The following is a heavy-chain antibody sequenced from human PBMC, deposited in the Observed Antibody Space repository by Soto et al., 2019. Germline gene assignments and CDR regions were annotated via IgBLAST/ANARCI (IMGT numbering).Heavy chain of an antibody. J-gene: IGHJ4*02. Sequence: QLQLQESGPGLVKPSETLSLTCTVSGGSISSSSYYWGWIRQPPGKGLEWIGSIYYSGSTYYNPSLRSRATISXXTXKXXFSLKLSSVTAADTAVYYCARAAVGRFGELSASDYWGQGTLVTVSS. CDR3: ARAAVGRFGELSASDY. CDR1: GGSISSSSYY. CDR2: IYYSGST. D-gene: IGHD3-10*01. V-gene: IGHV4-39*01.